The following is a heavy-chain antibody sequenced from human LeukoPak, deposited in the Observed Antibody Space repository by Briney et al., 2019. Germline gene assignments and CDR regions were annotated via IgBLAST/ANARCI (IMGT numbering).Heavy chain of an antibody. J-gene: IGHJ4*02. Sequence: SETLSLTCAVYGGSFSGYYWSWMRQPPGKGLEWIGEINHSGSTNYNPSLKSRVTISVDTSKNQFSLKLSSVTAADTAVYYCASAIRTQLEGDFDYWGQGTLVTVSS. CDR2: INHSGST. CDR1: GGSFSGYY. D-gene: IGHD1-1*01. CDR3: ASAIRTQLEGDFDY. V-gene: IGHV4-34*01.